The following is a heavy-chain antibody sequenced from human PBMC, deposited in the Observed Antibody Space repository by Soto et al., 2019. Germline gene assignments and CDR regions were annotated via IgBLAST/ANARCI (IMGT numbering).Heavy chain of an antibody. J-gene: IGHJ4*02. CDR2: VRSKANSYAT. Sequence: GGSLRLSCAASGFTFSGSAIHWVRQASGKGLEWVGRVRSKANSYATAYAASVKGRFTISRDDSKNTAYLQMDSLKTEDTAVYYCTRHVLGGTTSNSYDYRGQRTLVTVSS. V-gene: IGHV3-73*01. D-gene: IGHD1-7*01. CDR1: GFTFSGSA. CDR3: TRHVLGGTTSNSYDY.